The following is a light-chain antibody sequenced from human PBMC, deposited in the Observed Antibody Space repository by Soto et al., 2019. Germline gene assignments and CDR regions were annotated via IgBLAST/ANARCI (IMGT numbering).Light chain of an antibody. Sequence: QSVLTQPASVSGSPGQSVTISCTVTSGDVGGYNYVSWYQQHPGRAPKVIIYDVRNRPSGVSDRFSGSKSGNTASLTISGLQAEDEADYYCSSYTTRNTLVFGGGTKLTVL. J-gene: IGLJ2*01. V-gene: IGLV2-14*03. CDR3: SSYTTRNTLV. CDR1: SGDVGGYNY. CDR2: DVR.